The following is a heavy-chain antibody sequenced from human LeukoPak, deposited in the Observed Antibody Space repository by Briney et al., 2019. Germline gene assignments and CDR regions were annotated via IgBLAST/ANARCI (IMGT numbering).Heavy chain of an antibody. CDR1: GFTFSSYW. D-gene: IGHD1-26*01. V-gene: IGHV3-7*01. Sequence: PGGSLRLSCAASGFTFSSYWMSWVRQAPGKGLEWVANIKQDGSEKYYVDSVKGRFTISRDNAKNTLYLQMNSLRAEDTAVYYCAKGRMGATPYYFDYWGQGTLVTVSS. CDR2: IKQDGSEK. J-gene: IGHJ4*02. CDR3: AKGRMGATPYYFDY.